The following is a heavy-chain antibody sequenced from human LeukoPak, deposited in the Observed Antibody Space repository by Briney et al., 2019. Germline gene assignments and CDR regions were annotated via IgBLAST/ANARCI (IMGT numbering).Heavy chain of an antibody. Sequence: GGSLRLSCAASGFTFSSYAMSWVRQAPGKGLEWVSAISGSGGSTYYADSVKGRFTISRDNYKNTLYLQMNSLRAEDTAVYYCAKDPSSSWYVNYYYYGMDVWGQGTTATVSS. D-gene: IGHD6-13*01. CDR3: AKDPSSSWYVNYYYYGMDV. V-gene: IGHV3-23*01. J-gene: IGHJ6*02. CDR2: ISGSGGST. CDR1: GFTFSSYA.